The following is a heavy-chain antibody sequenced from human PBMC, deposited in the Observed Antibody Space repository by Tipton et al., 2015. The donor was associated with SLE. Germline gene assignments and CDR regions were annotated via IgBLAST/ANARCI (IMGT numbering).Heavy chain of an antibody. J-gene: IGHJ5*02. D-gene: IGHD3-3*01. CDR3: ARGFLEMFDP. CDR1: GGSISAYY. V-gene: IGHV4-34*01. Sequence: TLSLTCAVYGGSISAYYWSWIRQPPGKGLGWSGEISHTGSTNFNPSLKSRVAISADTSKRQFSLKLSSVTAADTAVYYCARGFLEMFDPWGPGTLVTVSS. CDR2: ISHTGST.